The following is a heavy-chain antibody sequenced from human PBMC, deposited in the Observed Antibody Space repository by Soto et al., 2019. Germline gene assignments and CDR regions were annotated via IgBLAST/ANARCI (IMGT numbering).Heavy chain of an antibody. CDR2: ISYDGSNK. Sequence: PGGSLRLSCAASGFTFSSYGMHWVRPAPGKGLEWVAVISYDGSNKYYADSVKGRFTISRDNSKNTLYLQMNSLRAEDTAVYYCARDRYSYYDFGGDSLPYYRLGMDVWGQGTTVTVSS. CDR3: ARDRYSYYDFGGDSLPYYRLGMDV. CDR1: GFTFSSYG. J-gene: IGHJ6*02. V-gene: IGHV3-30*03. D-gene: IGHD3-3*01.